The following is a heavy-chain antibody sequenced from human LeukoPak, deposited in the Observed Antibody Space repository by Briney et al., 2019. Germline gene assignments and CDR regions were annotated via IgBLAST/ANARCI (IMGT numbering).Heavy chain of an antibody. D-gene: IGHD3-9*01. CDR3: ARGVRVDWLLSGPPLHLDY. CDR2: INPNSGGT. J-gene: IGHJ4*02. V-gene: IGHV1/OR15-1*04. Sequence: ASVKVSCRASGYIFTDYYMHWVRQAPGQEFGWMGRINPNSGGTNYAQKFQGRVTMTRNTSISTAYMELSSLRSEDTAVYYCARGVRVDWLLSGPPLHLDYWGQGTLVTVSS. CDR1: GYIFTDYY.